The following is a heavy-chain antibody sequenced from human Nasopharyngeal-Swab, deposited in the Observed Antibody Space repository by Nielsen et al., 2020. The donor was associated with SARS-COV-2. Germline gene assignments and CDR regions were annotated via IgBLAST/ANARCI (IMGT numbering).Heavy chain of an antibody. CDR3: ARVLAERAYYDFWSGYSDYYYGMDV. D-gene: IGHD3-3*01. CDR1: GGSISSSNW. CDR2: IYHSGST. J-gene: IGHJ6*02. Sequence: GSLRLFCAVSGGSISSSNWWSWVRQPPGKGLEWIGEIYHSGSTNYNPSLKSRVTISVDKSKNQFSLKLSSVTAADTAVYYCARVLAERAYYDFWSGYSDYYYGMDVWGQGTTVTVSS. V-gene: IGHV4-4*02.